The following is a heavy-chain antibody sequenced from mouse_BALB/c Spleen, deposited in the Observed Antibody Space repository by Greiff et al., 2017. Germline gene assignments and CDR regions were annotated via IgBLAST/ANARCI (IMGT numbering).Heavy chain of an antibody. CDR1: GFTFSSYY. V-gene: IGHV5-6-2*01. J-gene: IGHJ4*01. D-gene: IGHD5-1-1*01. CDR2: INSNGGST. Sequence: EVKVEESGGGLVKLGGSLKLSCAASGFTFSSYYMSWVRQTPEKRLELVAAINSNGGSTYYPDTVKGRFTISRDNAKNTLYLQMSSLKSEDTALYYCARQYPYYYAMDYWGQGTSVTVSS. CDR3: ARQYPYYYAMDY.